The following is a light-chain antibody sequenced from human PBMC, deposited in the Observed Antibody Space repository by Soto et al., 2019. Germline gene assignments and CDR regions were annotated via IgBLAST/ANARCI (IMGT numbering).Light chain of an antibody. CDR1: QSVSSY. Sequence: EIVLTQSLATLSLSPGERANISCRASQSVSSYLAWYQQKPGQAPRLLIYDASNRATGIPARFSGSGSGTDFTLTISSLEPEDFAVYYCQQRSNWPPSFGQGTKVDIK. CDR2: DAS. J-gene: IGKJ1*01. CDR3: QQRSNWPPS. V-gene: IGKV3-11*01.